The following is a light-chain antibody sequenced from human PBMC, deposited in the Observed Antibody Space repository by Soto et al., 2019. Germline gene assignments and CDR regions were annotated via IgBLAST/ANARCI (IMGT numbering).Light chain of an antibody. CDR3: QQYDNWPYT. J-gene: IGKJ2*01. V-gene: IGKV3-15*01. Sequence: EIVMTHSPATLSVSPGERATLSCRASQSVSNNLAWYQQKPGQAPRLLIYGASTRATAIPARFSGSGSGTEFTLTTSSLQYEDFEVYFCQQYDNWPYTFGQGTKVDI. CDR2: GAS. CDR1: QSVSNN.